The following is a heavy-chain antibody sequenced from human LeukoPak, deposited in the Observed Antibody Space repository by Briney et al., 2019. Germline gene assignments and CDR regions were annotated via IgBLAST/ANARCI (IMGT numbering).Heavy chain of an antibody. V-gene: IGHV1-18*01. Sequence: ASVKVSCKAPGYTFTNYGISWMRQAPGQGLEWMGWISGYNGHTNDAENLQGRVTMTTDTSTSTAYMELRSLRSDDTAVYYCAKDIIVGATYYFDYWGQGTLVTVSS. J-gene: IGHJ4*02. CDR3: AKDIIVGATYYFDY. CDR1: GYTFTNYG. CDR2: ISGYNGHT. D-gene: IGHD1-26*01.